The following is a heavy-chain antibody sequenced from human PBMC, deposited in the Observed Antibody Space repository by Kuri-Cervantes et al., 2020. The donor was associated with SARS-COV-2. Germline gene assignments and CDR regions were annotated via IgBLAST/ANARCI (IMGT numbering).Heavy chain of an antibody. CDR2: ISGSGCST. J-gene: IGHJ4*02. CDR1: GFTFSGYA. D-gene: IGHD5-24*01. Sequence: GGSLRLSCAASGFTFSGYAMSGVRQAPGKGREWVSVISGSGCSTYYADSVKRRFTISRDNSKNTLYLQMNSLRAEDTAVYYCAKVGDGYNCDYWGQGTLVTVSS. V-gene: IGHV3-23*01. CDR3: AKVGDGYNCDY.